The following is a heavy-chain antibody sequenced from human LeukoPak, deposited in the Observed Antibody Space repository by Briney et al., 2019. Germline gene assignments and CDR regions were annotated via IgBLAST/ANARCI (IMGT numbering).Heavy chain of an antibody. CDR1: GFTFSSYS. Sequence: GGSLRLSCAVSGFTFSSYSMNWVRQAPGKGLEWVSSISSSSSYIYYADSVKGRFTISRDNAKNSLYLQMNSLRAEDTAVYYCARDYDGEYTANFDYWGQGTLVTVSS. D-gene: IGHD5-18*01. CDR3: ARDYDGEYTANFDY. V-gene: IGHV3-21*01. CDR2: ISSSSSYI. J-gene: IGHJ4*02.